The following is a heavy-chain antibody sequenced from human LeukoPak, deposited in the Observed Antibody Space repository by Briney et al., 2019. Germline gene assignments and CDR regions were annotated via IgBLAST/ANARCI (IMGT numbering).Heavy chain of an antibody. CDR3: ARDGGNSWGY. J-gene: IGHJ4*02. CDR1: GFTFTVYA. V-gene: IGHV3-23*01. Sequence: PGGSLRLSCAASGFTFTVYAMSWVRQAPGKGLEWVSAISGSSDNTYFADSVKGRFTISRDNSKNTVSLQMNSLRAEDTSVYDCARDGGNSWGYWGQGTLVTVSS. D-gene: IGHD6-13*01. CDR2: ISGSSDNT.